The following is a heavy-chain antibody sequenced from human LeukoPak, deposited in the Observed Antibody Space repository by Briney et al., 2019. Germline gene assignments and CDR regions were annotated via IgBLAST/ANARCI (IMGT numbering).Heavy chain of an antibody. CDR2: ISSSGSTI. CDR3: ARIGATVDAFDI. J-gene: IGHJ3*02. D-gene: IGHD4/OR15-4a*01. CDR1: GFTFSSYA. Sequence: GGSLRLSCAASGFTFSSYAMSWVRQAPGKGLECVSYISSSGSTIYYADSVKGRFTISRDNAKNLLYLQMNSLRAEDTAVYYCARIGATVDAFDIWGQGTMVTVSS. V-gene: IGHV3-48*04.